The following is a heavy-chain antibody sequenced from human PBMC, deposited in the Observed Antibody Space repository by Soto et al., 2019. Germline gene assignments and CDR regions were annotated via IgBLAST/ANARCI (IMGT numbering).Heavy chain of an antibody. D-gene: IGHD2-15*01. Sequence: VQLVESGGGLVQPGGSLRLSCAASGFTFSSYWMSWVRQAPGKGLEWVANIKQDGSEKYYVDSVKGRFTISRDNAKNSLYLQMNSLRAEDTAVYYCASRHCSGGSCPLGYFDYWGQGTLVTVSS. J-gene: IGHJ4*02. CDR1: GFTFSSYW. CDR3: ASRHCSGGSCPLGYFDY. V-gene: IGHV3-7*01. CDR2: IKQDGSEK.